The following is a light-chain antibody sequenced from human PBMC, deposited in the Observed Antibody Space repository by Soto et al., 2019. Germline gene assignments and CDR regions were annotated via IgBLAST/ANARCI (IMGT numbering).Light chain of an antibody. V-gene: IGKV1-8*01. CDR1: HRLNTY. Sequence: AIRMTQSPSSLSASTGDRVTLTCRASHRLNTYLAWYQQKPGTAPKLLIYGVSTLQTGVPSRFSGSGSGTDFTLIISSLQSEDFATYYCQQYFSYPYTFGQGTKLEIK. CDR3: QQYFSYPYT. J-gene: IGKJ2*01. CDR2: GVS.